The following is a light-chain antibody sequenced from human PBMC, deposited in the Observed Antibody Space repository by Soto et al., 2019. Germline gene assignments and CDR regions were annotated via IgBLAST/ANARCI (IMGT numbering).Light chain of an antibody. J-gene: IGLJ1*01. CDR3: SSYTSTTTQV. CDR2: DVD. CDR1: SSDVGGYNS. V-gene: IGLV2-14*01. Sequence: QSALTQPASVSGSPGQSITISCTGTSSDVGGYNSVSWYQQHPGKAPKLMIYDVDNRPSGVSNRFSGSKSGNTASLTISGRQAEDEADYYCSSYTSTTTQVYGTGTKVTVL.